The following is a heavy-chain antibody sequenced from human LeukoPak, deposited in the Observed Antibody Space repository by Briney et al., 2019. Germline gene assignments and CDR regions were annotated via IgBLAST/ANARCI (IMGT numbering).Heavy chain of an antibody. J-gene: IGHJ4*02. V-gene: IGHV1-69*06. CDR1: GGTFNIYA. Sequence: ASVKVSCKASGGTFNIYAISWVRQAPGQGLEWMGGIIPIFGTANYAQKFQGRVTITADKSTSTAYMELSSLRSEDTAVYYCARDVGYYDYVWGSYRYTPPDYWGQGTLVTVSS. CDR3: ARDVGYYDYVWGSYRYTPPDY. CDR2: IIPIFGTA. D-gene: IGHD3-16*02.